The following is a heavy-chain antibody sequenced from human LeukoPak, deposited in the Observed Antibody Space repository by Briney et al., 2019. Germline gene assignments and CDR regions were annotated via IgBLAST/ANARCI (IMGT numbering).Heavy chain of an antibody. CDR1: GFTFSSYA. V-gene: IGHV3-23*01. J-gene: IGHJ5*02. CDR2: ISGSDGTT. D-gene: IGHD1-1*01. CDR3: AKVDNWKYGHHDL. Sequence: GGSLRLSCAASGFTFSSYAMCWVRQPPGKGLEWVSSISGSDGTTYYADSVKGRFTISRDNSKYTLPLQMNSLRAEDTAVYYCAKVDNWKYGHHDLWGQGTLVTVSS.